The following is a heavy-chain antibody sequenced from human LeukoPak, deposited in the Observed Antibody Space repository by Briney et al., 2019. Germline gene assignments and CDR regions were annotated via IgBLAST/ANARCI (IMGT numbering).Heavy chain of an antibody. CDR2: ISSRSNII. CDR1: EFTFSSYS. Sequence: GGSLRLSCAASEFTFSSYSMNWVRQAPGKGLEWVSYISSRSNIISYADSVKGRFTISTDNAKNSLYLQMNSLRAEDTAVYYCAREKLRDGAFDIWGQGTMVTVSS. CDR3: AREKLRDGAFDI. D-gene: IGHD5-24*01. J-gene: IGHJ3*02. V-gene: IGHV3-48*01.